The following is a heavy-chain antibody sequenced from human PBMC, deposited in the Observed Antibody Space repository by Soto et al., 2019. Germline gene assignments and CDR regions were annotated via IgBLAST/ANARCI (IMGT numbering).Heavy chain of an antibody. J-gene: IGHJ4*02. V-gene: IGHV3-33*01. Sequence: QVQLVESGGGVVQPGRSLRLSCAASGFSFSSYGMHWVRQAPGKGLEWVAAIWYDGSNKYYADSVKGRFTISRDNSKNTLYLQMNSLRAEDTAVCYCARTKAVAAKTQYYFDYWGQGTLVTVSS. CDR2: IWYDGSNK. CDR1: GFSFSSYG. D-gene: IGHD6-19*01. CDR3: ARTKAVAAKTQYYFDY.